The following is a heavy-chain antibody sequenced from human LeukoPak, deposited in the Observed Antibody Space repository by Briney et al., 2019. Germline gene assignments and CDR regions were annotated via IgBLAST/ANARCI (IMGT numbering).Heavy chain of an antibody. V-gene: IGHV4-4*07. Sequence: SETLSLTCTVSGGSFNTYYWSWIRQPAGKGLEWLGRISASGNTNYNPSLKSRVTMSVDPSKRQFSVNLSSLTAADTALYYCASGSGSYHPLYFLDYWGQRTLVSVSS. J-gene: IGHJ4*02. CDR3: ASGSGSYHPLYFLDY. CDR1: GGSFNTYY. CDR2: ISASGNT. D-gene: IGHD1-26*01.